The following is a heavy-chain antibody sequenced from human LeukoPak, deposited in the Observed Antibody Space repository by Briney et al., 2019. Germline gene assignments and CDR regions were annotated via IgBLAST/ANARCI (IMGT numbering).Heavy chain of an antibody. CDR2: ISSSSSYI. J-gene: IGHJ4*02. Sequence: GGSLRLSCAASGFTFSSYNMNWVRQAPGKGLEWVSSISSSSSYIYYADSVKGRFTISRDNAKNPLYLQMNGLRAEDTAVYYCARGYSGYVPSPFDYWGQGTLVTVSS. V-gene: IGHV3-21*04. D-gene: IGHD5-12*01. CDR1: GFTFSSYN. CDR3: ARGYSGYVPSPFDY.